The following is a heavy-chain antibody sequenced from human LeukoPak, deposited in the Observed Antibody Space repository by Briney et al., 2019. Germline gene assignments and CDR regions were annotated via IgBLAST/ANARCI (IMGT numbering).Heavy chain of an antibody. V-gene: IGHV1-69*05. D-gene: IGHD3-10*01. CDR1: GGTFSSYA. J-gene: IGHJ4*02. CDR3: ASLYGSGSRSDY. CDR2: IIPIFGTA. Sequence: GASVKVSCKASGGTFSSYAISWVRQAPGQGLEWMGGIIPIFGTANYAQKFQGRVTITTDESTSTAYMELSRLRSEDTAVYYCASLYGSGSRSDYWGQGTLVTVSS.